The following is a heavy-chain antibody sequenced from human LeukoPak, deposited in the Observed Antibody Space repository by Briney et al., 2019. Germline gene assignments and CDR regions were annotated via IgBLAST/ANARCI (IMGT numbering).Heavy chain of an antibody. CDR1: GFTFSSYG. D-gene: IGHD4-17*01. J-gene: IGHJ4*02. CDR2: ISSKAFGATP. CDR3: TRNTVTVHFDY. V-gene: IGHV3-49*04. Sequence: GGSLRLSCAASGFTFSSYGMHWVRQAPGKGLEWVGYISSKAFGATPQYAPSVRGRFTISRDDSKSIAHLQMNSLKTEDTAVYYCTRNTVTVHFDYWGQGTPVTVSS.